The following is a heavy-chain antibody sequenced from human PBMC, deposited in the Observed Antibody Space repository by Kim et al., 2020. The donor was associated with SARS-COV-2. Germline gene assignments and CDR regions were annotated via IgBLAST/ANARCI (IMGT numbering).Heavy chain of an antibody. CDR2: ST. J-gene: IGHJ4*02. V-gene: IGHV3-23*01. D-gene: IGHD2-2*02. CDR3: YTLLRRSLDY. Sequence: STYYADSVKGRFTISRDNSKNTLYLQMNSRRAEDTAVYYCYTLLRRSLDYWGQGTLVTVSS.